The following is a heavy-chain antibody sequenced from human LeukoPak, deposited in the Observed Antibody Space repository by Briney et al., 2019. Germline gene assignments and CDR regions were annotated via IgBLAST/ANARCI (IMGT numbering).Heavy chain of an antibody. CDR3: AKVEFSSSPPQYYFDY. CDR1: GFTFDDYA. CDR2: ISWNSGSI. D-gene: IGHD6-13*01. Sequence: PGGSLRLSCAASGFTFDDYAMHWVRQAPGKGLEWVSGISWNSGSIGYADSVKGRFTISRDNAKNSLYLQMNSLRAEDTAVYYCAKVEFSSSPPQYYFDYWGQGTLVTVSS. V-gene: IGHV3-9*01. J-gene: IGHJ4*02.